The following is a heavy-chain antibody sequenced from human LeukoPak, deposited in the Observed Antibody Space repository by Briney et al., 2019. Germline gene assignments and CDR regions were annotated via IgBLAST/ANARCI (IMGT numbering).Heavy chain of an antibody. CDR1: GYTFTSNN. CDR3: ARDNSVRDEAWWFNP. J-gene: IGHJ5*02. CDR2: ISPSGGST. Sequence: ASVKVSCKAFGYTFTSNNMHWVRQAPGQGPEGMGVISPSGGSTTYAQKFQGRVTLTRGMSTSTDYLELSSLRSEDTAVYYCARDNSVRDEAWWFNPWGQGTLVTVSS. D-gene: IGHD5-24*01. V-gene: IGHV1-46*01.